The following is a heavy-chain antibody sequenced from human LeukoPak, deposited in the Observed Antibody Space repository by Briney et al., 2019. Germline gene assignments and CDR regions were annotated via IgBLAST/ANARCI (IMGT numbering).Heavy chain of an antibody. CDR1: KFTFSTYL. V-gene: IGHV3-74*01. CDR3: AREDVDIAVAASGAFDI. D-gene: IGHD6-19*01. CDR2: IISDGSTT. J-gene: IGHJ3*02. Sequence: PGGSLRLSCAASKFTFSTYLMHWVRQAPGKGLVWVSRIISDGSTTSYADSVKGRFTISRDNAKNTLYLQMNSLRAEDTAVYYCAREDVDIAVAASGAFDIWGQGTMVTVSS.